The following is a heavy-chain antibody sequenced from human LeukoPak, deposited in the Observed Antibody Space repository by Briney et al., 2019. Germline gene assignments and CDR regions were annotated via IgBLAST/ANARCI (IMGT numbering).Heavy chain of an antibody. Sequence: PGASLRLSCAASGFTFSSYAMSWVRQAPGKGLEWVSAISGSGGSTYYADSVKGRFTISRDNSKNTLYLQMNSLRAEDTAVYYCAKERDIVVVPSWFDPWGQGTLVTVSS. V-gene: IGHV3-23*01. CDR3: AKERDIVVVPSWFDP. CDR2: ISGSGGST. D-gene: IGHD2-2*01. CDR1: GFTFSSYA. J-gene: IGHJ5*02.